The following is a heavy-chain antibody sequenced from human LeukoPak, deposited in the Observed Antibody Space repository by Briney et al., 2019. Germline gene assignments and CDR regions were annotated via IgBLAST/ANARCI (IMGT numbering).Heavy chain of an antibody. CDR3: ARDPARAESGGTLRLCFDY. Sequence: SETLSLTCAVYGGSFSGYYWSWIRQPPGKGLEWIGEINHSGSTNYNPSLKSRVTISVDTSKNQFSLKLNSVTASDTAVYYCARDPARAESGGTLRLCFDYWGQGTLVTVSS. CDR2: INHSGST. J-gene: IGHJ4*02. CDR1: GGSFSGYY. D-gene: IGHD5-12*01. V-gene: IGHV4-34*01.